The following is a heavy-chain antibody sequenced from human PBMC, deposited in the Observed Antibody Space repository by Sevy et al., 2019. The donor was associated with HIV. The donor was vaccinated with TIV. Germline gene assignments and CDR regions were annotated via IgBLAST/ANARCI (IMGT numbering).Heavy chain of an antibody. CDR3: ARDTAQGYCSGGSCFIDY. CDR2: INSDGSST. Sequence: GGSLRLSCAASGFTFSSYWMHWVRQAPGKGLVWVSRINSDGSSTSYADSVKGRFTISRDNAKNTLYLQMNSLRAEDTAVYYCARDTAQGYCSGGSCFIDYWGQGPLVTVSS. CDR1: GFTFSSYW. V-gene: IGHV3-74*01. J-gene: IGHJ4*02. D-gene: IGHD2-15*01.